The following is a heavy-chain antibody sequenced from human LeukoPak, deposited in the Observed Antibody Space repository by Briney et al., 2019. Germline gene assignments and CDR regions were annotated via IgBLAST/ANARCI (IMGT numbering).Heavy chain of an antibody. J-gene: IGHJ4*02. Sequence: PGGSLRLSCEASGFTFSAYAMTWVRQAPGKGLVWVSRIESDGASTTYADSVKGRFTISRDNAKNTLYLQMNSLRAEDTAVYYCARGYFHGSIDYWGQGTLVTVSS. CDR3: ARGYFHGSIDY. CDR1: GFTFSAYA. V-gene: IGHV3-74*01. D-gene: IGHD5-18*01. CDR2: IESDGAST.